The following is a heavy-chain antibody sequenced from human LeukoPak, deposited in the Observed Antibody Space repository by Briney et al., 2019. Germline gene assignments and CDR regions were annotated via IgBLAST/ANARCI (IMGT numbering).Heavy chain of an antibody. CDR2: MNPNSGNT. Sequence: ASVKVSCKASRVTFNSCSISWVRQAPGHGLDWMGWMNPNSGNTGYAQKFQGRVTMTRNTSISTAYMELSSLRSEDTAVYYCARGRGAAAGTRVYGYWGQGTLVTVSS. CDR3: ARGRGAAAGTRVYGY. D-gene: IGHD6-13*01. CDR1: RVTFNSCS. J-gene: IGHJ4*02. V-gene: IGHV1-8*02.